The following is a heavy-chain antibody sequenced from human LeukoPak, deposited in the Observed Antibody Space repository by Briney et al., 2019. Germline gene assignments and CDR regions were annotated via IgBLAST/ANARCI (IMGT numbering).Heavy chain of an antibody. V-gene: IGHV3-23*01. CDR3: AKATYGSGSSYNEVPVNRPLDD. CDR2: IISSGDKT. D-gene: IGHD3-10*01. Sequence: PGGSLRLSCAASGFTFRSNAMSWVRQAPAKGLEWVSGIISSGDKTYYADSVKGRFTISRDDSKNTLYLQMNSLRAEDTAVYYCAKATYGSGSSYNEVPVNRPLDDWGQGTLVTVSS. J-gene: IGHJ4*02. CDR1: GFTFRSNA.